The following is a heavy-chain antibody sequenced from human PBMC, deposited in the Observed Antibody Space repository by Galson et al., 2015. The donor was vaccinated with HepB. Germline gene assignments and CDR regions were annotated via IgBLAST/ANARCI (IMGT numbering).Heavy chain of an antibody. CDR3: ARDQAPGQLVFDH. J-gene: IGHJ4*02. CDR2: IWYDGTNK. Sequence: SLRLSCAASGFNFSTNGMHWVRQAPGKGLEWVAVIWYDGTNKYYARSVKGRFTISRDNSRNTLYLQMNSLRVEDTAVYYCARDQAPGQLVFDHWGQGTLVTVSS. CDR1: GFNFSTNG. V-gene: IGHV3-33*01. D-gene: IGHD6-13*01.